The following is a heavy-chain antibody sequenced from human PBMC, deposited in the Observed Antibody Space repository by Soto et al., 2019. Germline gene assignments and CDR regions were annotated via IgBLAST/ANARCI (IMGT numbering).Heavy chain of an antibody. CDR3: VRGLEWLRNY. D-gene: IGHD5-12*01. CDR1: GYTFTTYD. J-gene: IGHJ4*02. CDR2: MNPNSGDT. Sequence: QVQLVQSGAEVKKPGASVKVSCKATGYTFTTYDINWVRQATGQGLEWMGWMNPNSGDTGYAQKFQGRVTMTRDTSISTDYMELSTLTPEDTAVYYCVRGLEWLRNYWGQGTLVTVSS. V-gene: IGHV1-8*01.